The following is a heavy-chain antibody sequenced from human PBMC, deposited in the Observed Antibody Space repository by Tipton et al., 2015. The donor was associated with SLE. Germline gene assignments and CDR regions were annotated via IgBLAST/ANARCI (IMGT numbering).Heavy chain of an antibody. CDR2: INHSGNT. D-gene: IGHD1-1*01. Sequence: TLSLTCAVYGGSFSGYYWSWIRQPPGKGLEWIGEINHSGNTNYNPSLKSQVTISVDTPKNQFSLKVSSVTAADTAVYYCVAVNQFIQQQLSYWGQGTLVTVSS. V-gene: IGHV4-34*01. CDR3: VAVNQFIQQQLSY. J-gene: IGHJ4*02. CDR1: GGSFSGYY.